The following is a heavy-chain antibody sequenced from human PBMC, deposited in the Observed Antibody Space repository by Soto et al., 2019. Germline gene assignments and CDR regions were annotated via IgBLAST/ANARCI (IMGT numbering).Heavy chain of an antibody. CDR2: ISYDGSNK. CDR1: GFTFSSYG. Sequence: QVQLVESGGGVVQPGRSLRLSCAASGFTFSSYGMHWVRQAPGKGLEWVAVISYDGSNKYYADSVKGRFTISRDNSKNTLYLQKNSLRAEDTAVYYCAKDRRELGLDYWGQGTLVTVSS. V-gene: IGHV3-30*18. D-gene: IGHD1-26*01. CDR3: AKDRRELGLDY. J-gene: IGHJ4*02.